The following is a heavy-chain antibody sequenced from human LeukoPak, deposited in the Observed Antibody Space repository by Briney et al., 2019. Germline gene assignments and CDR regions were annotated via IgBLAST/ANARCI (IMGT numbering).Heavy chain of an antibody. CDR2: IYYSGST. V-gene: IGHV4-59*08. Sequence: SETLSLTCTVSGGSISSYYWSWIRQPPGKGLEWIGYIYYSGSTNDNPSLKRRVTISVDTSKNEFSLKLSAVTAADTAVYYCARRLNYYDSSGYYDAFDIWGQGTMVTVSS. CDR1: GGSISSYY. D-gene: IGHD3-22*01. CDR3: ARRLNYYDSSGYYDAFDI. J-gene: IGHJ3*02.